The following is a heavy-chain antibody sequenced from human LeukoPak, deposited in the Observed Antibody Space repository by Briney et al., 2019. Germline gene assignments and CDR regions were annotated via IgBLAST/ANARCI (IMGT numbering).Heavy chain of an antibody. J-gene: IGHJ4*02. CDR3: ARDKGFLGDYFDY. D-gene: IGHD3-3*01. Sequence: PSETLSLTCVVSGGSISSSNWWSWVRQPPGKGLEWIGEVYHSGNTNYNPSLKRRVSISVDKSKNQFSLKVRSVTAADTAVYYCARDKGFLGDYFDYWGQGTLVTVSS. CDR2: VYHSGNT. CDR1: GGSISSSNW. V-gene: IGHV4-4*02.